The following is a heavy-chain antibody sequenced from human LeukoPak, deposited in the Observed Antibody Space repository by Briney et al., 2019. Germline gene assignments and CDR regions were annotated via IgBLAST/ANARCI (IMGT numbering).Heavy chain of an antibody. Sequence: GGSLRLSCVASGFTFDNYAMTWVRQSPGKGLEWVSTVSSTGFNTYYADSVKGRFTISRDNSKNTLYLQMNSLRVEDTAVYYCAQVRPPSGSGWYGGDDYWGQGILVTVSS. CDR3: AQVRPPSGSGWYGGDDY. J-gene: IGHJ4*02. CDR2: VSSTGFNT. D-gene: IGHD6-19*01. CDR1: GFTFDNYA. V-gene: IGHV3-23*01.